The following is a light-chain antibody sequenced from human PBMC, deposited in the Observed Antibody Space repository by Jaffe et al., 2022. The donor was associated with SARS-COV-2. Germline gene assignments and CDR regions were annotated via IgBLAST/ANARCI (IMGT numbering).Light chain of an antibody. J-gene: IGLJ1*01. CDR1: TTDVGGYDS. CDR2: DVT. Sequence: QSALTQPPSVSGSPGQSVTISCTGTTTDVGGYDSVSWYQQRPGKAPKLIIYDVTERPSGVPARFSGSKSGNTASLTISGLQTEDEADYYCCSYAGTYSFVFGSGTTVTVL. CDR3: CSYAGTYSFV. V-gene: IGLV2-11*01.